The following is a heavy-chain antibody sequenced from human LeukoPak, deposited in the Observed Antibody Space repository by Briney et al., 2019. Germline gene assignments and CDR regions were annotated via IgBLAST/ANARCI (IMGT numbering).Heavy chain of an antibody. CDR1: GGSISSTSFY. CDR3: ARVPPSSDIVVVPAAIPNGAFDI. J-gene: IGHJ3*02. V-gene: IGHV4-39*01. Sequence: SETLSLTCTVSGGSISSTSFYWGWIRQPPGKGLEWIGSIYYSGSTDYNPSLKSRVTISVDTSKNQFSLKLSSVTAADTAVYYCARVPPSSDIVVVPAAIPNGAFDIWGQGTMVTVSS. CDR2: IYYSGST. D-gene: IGHD2-2*02.